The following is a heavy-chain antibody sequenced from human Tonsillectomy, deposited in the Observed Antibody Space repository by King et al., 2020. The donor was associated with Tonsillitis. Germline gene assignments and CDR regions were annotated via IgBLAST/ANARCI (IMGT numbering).Heavy chain of an antibody. Sequence: QLQESGPGLVKPSETLSLTCTVSGVSLSSSSYYWGWIRQPPGKGREWIGSIDYSGSTYYNPSLKSRVTISVDTSKNQFSLKLSSVTAADTAVYYCASYPFGVVIIGYAFDIWGQGTMVTVSS. CDR2: IDYSGST. V-gene: IGHV4-39*01. D-gene: IGHD3-3*01. CDR3: ASYPFGVVIIGYAFDI. J-gene: IGHJ3*02. CDR1: GVSLSSSSYY.